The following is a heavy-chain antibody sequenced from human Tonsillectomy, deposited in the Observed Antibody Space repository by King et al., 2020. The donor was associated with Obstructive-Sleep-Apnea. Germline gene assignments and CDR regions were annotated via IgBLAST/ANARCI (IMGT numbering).Heavy chain of an antibody. Sequence: QLQESGPGLVKPSENLSLTCTVSGGSISSYYWSWIRQPPGKGLEWIGYIYYSGSTNYNPSLKSRVTISVDTSKNQFSLKLSSVTAADTAVYYCASSPRVYDSSGYYYVVYWGQGTLVTVSS. CDR3: ASSPRVYDSSGYYYVVY. CDR2: IYYSGST. CDR1: GGSISSYY. V-gene: IGHV4-59*01. J-gene: IGHJ4*02. D-gene: IGHD3-22*01.